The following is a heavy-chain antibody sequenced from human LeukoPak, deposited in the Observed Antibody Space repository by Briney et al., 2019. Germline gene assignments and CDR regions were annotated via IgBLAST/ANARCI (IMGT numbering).Heavy chain of an antibody. CDR3: ARQFGSGYSSSTDDY. D-gene: IGHD6-13*01. V-gene: IGHV5-51*01. CDR2: IYPGDSDT. Sequence: GESLKISCKGSGYSFTSYWIGWVRQMPGKGLERMGIIYPGDSDTRYSPSFQGQVTISADKSISTAYLQWSSLKASDTAMYYCARQFGSGYSSSTDDYRGQGTLVTVSS. CDR1: GYSFTSYW. J-gene: IGHJ4*02.